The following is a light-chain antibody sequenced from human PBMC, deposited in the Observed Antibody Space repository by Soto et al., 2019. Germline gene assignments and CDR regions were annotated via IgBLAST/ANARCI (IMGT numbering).Light chain of an antibody. V-gene: IGLV2-14*01. CDR2: QVT. CDR1: SSDVGGYNY. J-gene: IGLJ1*01. Sequence: QSVLTQSASVSGSPGQSITISCTGTSSDVGGYNYVSWYQHHPGKVPKLMIFQVTKRPSGVSDRFYGSKSGNTASLTISGLQAEDEGDYFCSSYTTSSTYVLGTGTKVTVL. CDR3: SSYTTSSTYV.